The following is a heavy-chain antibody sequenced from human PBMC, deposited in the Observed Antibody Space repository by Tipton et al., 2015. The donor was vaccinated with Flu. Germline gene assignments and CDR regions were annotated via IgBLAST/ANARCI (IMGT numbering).Heavy chain of an antibody. J-gene: IGHJ5*02. CDR2: IDWDNDK. Sequence: LVKPTQTLTLTCTFSGFSLSSSGMWVTWIRQPPGKALEWLALIDWDNDKYYRASLKTRLTISKDDSKNQVVLTMTNMDTMDTATYYCARMDKKYNFGYTFDPWGPGSLVIVSS. CDR1: GFSLSSSGMW. D-gene: IGHD5-24*01. V-gene: IGHV2-70*01. CDR3: ARMDKKYNFGYTFDP.